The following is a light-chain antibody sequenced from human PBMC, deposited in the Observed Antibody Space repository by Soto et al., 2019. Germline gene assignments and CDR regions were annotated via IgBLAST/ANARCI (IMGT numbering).Light chain of an antibody. Sequence: DIVLTQSPGTLYLSPGERAIISCRSSQSVSSTSLAWYQQRPGQAPRLLIYHVSSRANGIPDRFSGSGSGTDLNLTISTLEPEDFAVYYCQQYGTSSLTFGGGTRVEI. CDR3: QQYGTSSLT. CDR1: QSVSSTS. CDR2: HVS. J-gene: IGKJ4*01. V-gene: IGKV3-20*01.